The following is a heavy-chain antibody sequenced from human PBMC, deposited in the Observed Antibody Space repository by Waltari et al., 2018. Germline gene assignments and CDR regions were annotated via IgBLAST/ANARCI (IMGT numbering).Heavy chain of an antibody. CDR2: ISWKSGSI. D-gene: IGHD7-27*01. V-gene: IGHV3-9*01. CDR3: AKDITWGAFDI. J-gene: IGHJ3*02. CDR1: GFTFEDYA. Sequence: EVQLVESGGGLVQPGRSLMPPCAAPGFTFEDYASPWVRQAPGQGLEWVSGISWKSGSIGYADSVKGRFTISRDNAKNSLYLQMSSLRPEDTALYYCAKDITWGAFDIWGQGTMVTVSS.